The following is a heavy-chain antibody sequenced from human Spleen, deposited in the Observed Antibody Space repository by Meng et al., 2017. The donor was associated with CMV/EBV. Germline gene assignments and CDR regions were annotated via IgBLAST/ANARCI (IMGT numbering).Heavy chain of an antibody. J-gene: IGHJ4*02. CDR3: ASRVVPAARPFDY. CDR2: INHSGST. Sequence: QVQLTESGHGLVKPSEALSLTCPGSGGSSMSYYWSWIRQPPGKGLEWIGEINHSGSTNYNPSLKSRVTISVDTSKNQFSLKLSSVTAADTAVYYCASRVVPAARPFDYWGQGPLVTVSS. CDR1: GGSSMSYY. V-gene: IGHV4-34*01. D-gene: IGHD2-2*01.